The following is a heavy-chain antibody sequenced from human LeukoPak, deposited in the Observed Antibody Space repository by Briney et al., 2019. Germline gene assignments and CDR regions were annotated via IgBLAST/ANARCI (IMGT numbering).Heavy chain of an antibody. D-gene: IGHD3-10*01. CDR2: IIPIFGTA. Sequence: SVKVSCKASGGTFSSYAISWVRQAPGQGLEWMGGIIPIFGTANYAQKFQGRVTITTDESTSTAYMELSSLRSEDTAVYYCAEGIDVTNDAFDIWGQGTMDTVSS. J-gene: IGHJ3*02. CDR1: GGTFSSYA. V-gene: IGHV1-69*05. CDR3: AEGIDVTNDAFDI.